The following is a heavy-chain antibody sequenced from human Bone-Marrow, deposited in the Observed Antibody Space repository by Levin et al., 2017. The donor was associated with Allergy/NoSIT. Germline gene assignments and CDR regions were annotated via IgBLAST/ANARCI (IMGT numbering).Heavy chain of an antibody. Sequence: LSLTCVASGFTFSTSWMHWVRQAPGKGLVWVSRINSDGSSTSYADSVKGRFTISRDNAKNTLYLQMSSLRDEDTAVYYCAAPEPDYWGQGTLVTVSS. J-gene: IGHJ4*02. V-gene: IGHV3-74*01. CDR3: AAPEPDY. CDR1: GFTFSTSW. CDR2: INSDGSST.